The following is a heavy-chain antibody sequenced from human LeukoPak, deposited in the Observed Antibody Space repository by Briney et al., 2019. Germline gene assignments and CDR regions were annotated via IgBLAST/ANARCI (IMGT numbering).Heavy chain of an antibody. D-gene: IGHD3-22*01. CDR1: GGSIIAVGNS. Sequence: SGTLSLSCTVSGGSIIAVGNSGGGIRQPPGKERKRIGRFYYSGTTYSTPSLRGRATISVDTSQNQFSLNLTPVTAADAPVFSCAGQYSSGLPWFYTWGQGNVVTVSS. J-gene: IGHJ5*02. CDR2: FYYSGTT. CDR3: AGQYSSGLPWFYT. V-gene: IGHV4-39*01.